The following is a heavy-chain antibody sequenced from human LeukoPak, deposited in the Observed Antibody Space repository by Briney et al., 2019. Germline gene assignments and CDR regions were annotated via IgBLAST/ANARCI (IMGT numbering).Heavy chain of an antibody. CDR2: FDPEDGET. J-gene: IGHJ6*02. D-gene: IGHD3-22*01. V-gene: IGHV1-24*01. CDR3: ATQAMIVVEDYYYYYGMDV. Sequence: ASVKVSCKVSGYTLTELSMHWVRQAPGKGLEWMGGFDPEDGETIYAQKFQGRVTMTEDTSTDTAYMELSSLRSEDTAVYYCATQAMIVVEDYYYYYGMDVWGQGATVTVSS. CDR1: GYTLTELS.